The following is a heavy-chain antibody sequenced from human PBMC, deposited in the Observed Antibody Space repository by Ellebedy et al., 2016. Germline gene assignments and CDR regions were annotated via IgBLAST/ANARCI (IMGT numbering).Heavy chain of an antibody. J-gene: IGHJ4*02. Sequence: GESLKISCKGSGYSFSSYWISWVRQMPGKGLEWMGRIDPSDSYTNYSPSFQGHVTISADKSISTAYLQWSSLKASDTAMYYCARSSGSYYNEPLRLDYWGQGTLVTVSS. D-gene: IGHD3-10*01. CDR2: IDPSDSYT. CDR1: GYSFSSYW. V-gene: IGHV5-10-1*01. CDR3: ARSSGSYYNEPLRLDY.